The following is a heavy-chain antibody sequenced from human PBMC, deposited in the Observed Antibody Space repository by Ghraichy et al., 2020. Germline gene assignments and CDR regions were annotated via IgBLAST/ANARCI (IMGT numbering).Heavy chain of an antibody. CDR1: GYTFTSPD. D-gene: IGHD3-10*01. CDR3: ARGGYGSGSYMGRFDY. Sequence: ASVKVSCKASGYTFTSPDINWERQSTGLVLEWMGWMNPNSGNTGYAQKFQGRVTMTRNTSISTAYMELSSLRSEDTAVYYCARGGYGSGSYMGRFDYWGQVTLVTVAS. J-gene: IGHJ4*02. V-gene: IGHV1-8*01. CDR2: MNPNSGNT.